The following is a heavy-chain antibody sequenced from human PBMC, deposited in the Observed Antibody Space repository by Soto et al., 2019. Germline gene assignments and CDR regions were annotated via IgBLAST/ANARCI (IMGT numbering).Heavy chain of an antibody. CDR1: GDSFTSYY. CDR2: IYYTGIT. J-gene: IGHJ4*02. CDR3: ARDNPRGSGSSFDY. Sequence: PSETLSLTFTGSGDSFTSYYWSWIRHPPGKGLEWLGYIYYTGITNYNPSLKSRVAISVDTSKNQFSLNLTSVTAADTAVYYCARDNPRGSGSSFDYWGQG. V-gene: IGHV4-59*01. D-gene: IGHD5-12*01.